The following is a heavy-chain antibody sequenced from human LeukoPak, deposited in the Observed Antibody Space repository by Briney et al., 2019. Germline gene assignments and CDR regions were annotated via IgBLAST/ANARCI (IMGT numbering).Heavy chain of an antibody. CDR3: ARSRGETTVTTSGPQT. D-gene: IGHD4-17*01. V-gene: IGHV1-69*13. J-gene: IGHJ5*02. CDR1: GGTFSSYA. CDR2: IIPIFGTA. Sequence: EASVKVSCKASGGTFSSYAISWVRQAPGQGLEWMGGIIPIFGTANYAQKFQGRVTITADESTSTAYMELSCLRSEDTAVYYCARSRGETTVTTSGPQTWGQGTLVTVSS.